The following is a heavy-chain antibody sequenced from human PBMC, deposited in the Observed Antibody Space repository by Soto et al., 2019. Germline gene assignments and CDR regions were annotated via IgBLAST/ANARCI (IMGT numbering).Heavy chain of an antibody. V-gene: IGHV4-61*01. Sequence: SETLSLTCTVSGGSVSSGNYYWSWIRQPPGKGLEWIGYFYYTGSINYNPSLKSRVTISIDASKNQFSLKLSSVTAADTAVYYCARGVRSSDRWGQGTLVTVSS. D-gene: IGHD6-6*01. CDR1: GGSVSSGNYY. CDR2: FYYTGSI. J-gene: IGHJ5*02. CDR3: ARGVRSSDR.